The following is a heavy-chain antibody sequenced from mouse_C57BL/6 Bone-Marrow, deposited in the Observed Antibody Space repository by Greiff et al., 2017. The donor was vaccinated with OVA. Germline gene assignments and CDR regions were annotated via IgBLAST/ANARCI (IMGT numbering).Heavy chain of an antibody. D-gene: IGHD2-2*01. V-gene: IGHV1-85*01. CDR1: GYTFTSYD. Sequence: QVHVKQSGAELVKPGASVKLSCKASGYTFTSYDINWVKQRPGQGLEWIGWIYPSDGSTKYNEKFKGKATLTVDTSSSTAYMELHSLTSEDSAVYFCARERMVTTEFAYWGQGTLVTVSA. CDR2: IYPSDGST. J-gene: IGHJ3*01. CDR3: ARERMVTTEFAY.